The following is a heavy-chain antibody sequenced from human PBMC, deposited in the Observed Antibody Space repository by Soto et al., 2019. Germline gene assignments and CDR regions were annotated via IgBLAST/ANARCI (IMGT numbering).Heavy chain of an antibody. J-gene: IGHJ6*02. D-gene: IGHD1-26*01. CDR3: ARDPSHTWEPSDYYYGMDV. V-gene: IGHV1-69*01. CDR2: IIPIFGTA. Sequence: QVQLVQSGAEVKKPGSSVKVSCKASGGTFSSYAISWVRQAPGQGLEWMGGIIPIFGTANYAQKFQGRVTITADESTSTAYMELRSLRSEDTDVYYCARDPSHTWEPSDYYYGMDVWGQGTTVTVSS. CDR1: GGTFSSYA.